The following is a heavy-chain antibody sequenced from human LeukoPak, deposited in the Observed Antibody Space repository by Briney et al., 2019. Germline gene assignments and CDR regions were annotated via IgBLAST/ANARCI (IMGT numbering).Heavy chain of an antibody. Sequence: GGSLRLSCAASGFTFSSYSMNWVRQAPGKGLEWVSYISSSSSTIYYADSVKGRFPISRDNAKNSLYLQMNSLRDEDTAVYYCARGLLWFGANYLDNSGHGTLGTLSS. J-gene: IGHJ4*03. CDR2: ISSSSSTI. D-gene: IGHD3-10*01. CDR1: GFTFSSYS. V-gene: IGHV3-48*02. CDR3: ARGLLWFGANYLDN.